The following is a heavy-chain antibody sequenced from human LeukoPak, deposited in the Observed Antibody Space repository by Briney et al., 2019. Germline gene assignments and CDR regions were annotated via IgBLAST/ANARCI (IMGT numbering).Heavy chain of an antibody. V-gene: IGHV4-59*08. Sequence: SETLSLTCTVSGGSISSYYWSWIRQPPGKGLEWIGYIYYSGSTNYNPSLKSRVTISVDTSKNQFSLKLSSVTAADTAVYYCARHISSSWYGNWFDPWGQGTLVTVSS. CDR2: IYYSGST. D-gene: IGHD6-13*01. CDR1: GGSISSYY. J-gene: IGHJ5*02. CDR3: ARHISSSWYGNWFDP.